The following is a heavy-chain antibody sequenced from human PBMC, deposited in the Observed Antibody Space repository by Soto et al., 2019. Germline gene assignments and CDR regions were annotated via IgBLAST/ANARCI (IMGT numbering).Heavy chain of an antibody. J-gene: IGHJ6*02. CDR1: GGTFSSYA. CDR3: ARDNDRLQLGGNYYYILDV. V-gene: IGHV1-69*12. Sequence: QVHLVQSGAEVKEPGSSVKVSCKASGGTFSSYAISWLRQAPGQGLEWMGGIIPLFRTPDYAQKFQGRVTITADESTSTAYMELSSLRFEDTAVYYCARDNDRLQLGGNYYYILDVWGQGTTVTVSS. D-gene: IGHD4-4*01. CDR2: IIPLFRTP.